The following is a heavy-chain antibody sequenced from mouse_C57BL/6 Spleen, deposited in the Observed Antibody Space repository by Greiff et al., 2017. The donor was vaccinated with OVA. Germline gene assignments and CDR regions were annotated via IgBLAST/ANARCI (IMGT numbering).Heavy chain of an antibody. D-gene: IGHD2-3*01. V-gene: IGHV1-54*01. CDR3: ARSVDYDGAY. CDR1: GYAFTNYL. CDR2: INPGSGGT. Sequence: QVQLQQSGAELVRPGTSVKVSCKASGYAFTNYLIEWVKQRPGQGLEWIGVINPGSGGTNYNEKFKGKATLTADKSSSTAYMQLSSLTSEDSAVYFCARSVDYDGAYWGQGTLVTVSA. J-gene: IGHJ3*01.